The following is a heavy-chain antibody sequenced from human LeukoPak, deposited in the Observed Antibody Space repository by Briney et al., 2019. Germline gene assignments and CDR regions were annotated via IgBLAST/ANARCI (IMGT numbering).Heavy chain of an antibody. V-gene: IGHV3-74*01. D-gene: IGHD2-2*01. Sequence: GGSLRLSCAASGFTFSSYWMHWVRQAPGKGLVWVSRINSDGSSTSYADSVKGRFTISRDNAKNTLYLQMNSLRAEDTAVYYCARELSAARGYYYYGMDVWGQGTTVTVSS. CDR2: INSDGSST. CDR1: GFTFSSYW. CDR3: ARELSAARGYYYYGMDV. J-gene: IGHJ6*02.